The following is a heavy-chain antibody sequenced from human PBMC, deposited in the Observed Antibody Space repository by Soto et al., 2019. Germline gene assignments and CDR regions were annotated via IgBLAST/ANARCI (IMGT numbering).Heavy chain of an antibody. J-gene: IGHJ6*02. Sequence: GGSMRLSCAASGFTFSSYSMNCVRQAPGKGLEWVSSISSSSSYIYYADPVKGRFTISRDNDKNSLYLQMNSLRAEDTAVYYCARGGFWEWVLYIPSPYGMDVWGQGTTVTVSS. CDR1: GFTFSSYS. CDR2: ISSSSSYI. CDR3: ARGGFWEWVLYIPSPYGMDV. V-gene: IGHV3-21*01. D-gene: IGHD3-3*01.